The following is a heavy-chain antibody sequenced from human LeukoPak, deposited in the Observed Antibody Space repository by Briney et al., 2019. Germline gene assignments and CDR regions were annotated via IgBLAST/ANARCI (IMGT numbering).Heavy chain of an antibody. CDR1: GFTVSNNY. J-gene: IGHJ5*02. CDR2: IYSGGGT. CDR3: AGGRRSSGGTFFDP. V-gene: IGHV3-53*01. D-gene: IGHD2-15*01. Sequence: PGGSLRLSCAASGFTVSNNYMSWVRQAPGKGLEWVSVIYSGGGTYYADSVKGRFTISRDNSKNTLYLQMNSLRAEDTAVYYCAGGRRSSGGTFFDPWGQGTLVTVSS.